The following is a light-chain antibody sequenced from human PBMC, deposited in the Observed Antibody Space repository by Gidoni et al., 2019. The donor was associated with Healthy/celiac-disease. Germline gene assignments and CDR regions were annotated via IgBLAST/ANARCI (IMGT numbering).Light chain of an antibody. CDR3: QQRSNWPPS. CDR1: QSVSSY. CDR2: DAS. J-gene: IGKJ5*01. V-gene: IGKV3-11*01. Sequence: EIVLIQSPATLSLSPGEIATLSCRASQSVSSYLAWFQQKPGQAPRHLIYDASNRATGIPARFSGSGSGTDFPLTISSLEPEDFAVYYCQQRSNWPPSFGQGTRLEIK.